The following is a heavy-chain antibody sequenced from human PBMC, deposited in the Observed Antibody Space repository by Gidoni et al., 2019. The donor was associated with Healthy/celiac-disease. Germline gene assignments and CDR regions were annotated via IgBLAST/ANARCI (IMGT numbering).Heavy chain of an antibody. CDR2: ISYDGSNK. CDR3: AKALVYKDYYGMDV. D-gene: IGHD1-1*01. Sequence: QVQLVESGGGVVQPGRSLRLSCAASGFTFSSYGMHWVRQAPGKGLEWVAVISYDGSNKYYADSVKGRFTISRDNSKNTLYLQMNSLRAEDTAVYYCAKALVYKDYYGMDVWGQGTTVTVSS. J-gene: IGHJ6*02. CDR1: GFTFSSYG. V-gene: IGHV3-30*18.